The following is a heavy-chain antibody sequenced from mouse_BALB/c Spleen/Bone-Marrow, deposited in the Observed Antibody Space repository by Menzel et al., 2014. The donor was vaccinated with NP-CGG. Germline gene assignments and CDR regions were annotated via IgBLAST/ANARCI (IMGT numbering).Heavy chain of an antibody. CDR2: VNPNNGGT. CDR1: GYSFTDYY. J-gene: IGHJ3*01. D-gene: IGHD2-4*01. V-gene: IGHV1-26*01. Sequence: EVQLQQSGPVLVKPGASVKISCKASGYSFTDYYMHWVQQRHGKSLEWIGRVNPNNGGTNYNQKFKGKAIFTVDKSSSTAYMELRSLTSEDSAVYCCARDYDYGCAYWGQGTPVTVSA. CDR3: ARDYDYGCAY.